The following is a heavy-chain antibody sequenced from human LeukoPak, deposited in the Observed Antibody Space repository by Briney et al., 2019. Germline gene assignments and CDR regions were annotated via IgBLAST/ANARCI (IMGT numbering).Heavy chain of an antibody. J-gene: IGHJ5*02. D-gene: IGHD6-13*01. CDR1: GXTFSGYA. Sequence: GGSLRLSCAASGXTFSGYAMSWVRQAPGKGLEWVSTVTGSGGSTYYADSVKGRFTISRDNSKNTLYLQLNSLRADDTAVYYCAKEGATAGSNWFDPWGQGTLVTVSS. V-gene: IGHV3-23*01. CDR3: AKEGATAGSNWFDP. CDR2: VTGSGGST.